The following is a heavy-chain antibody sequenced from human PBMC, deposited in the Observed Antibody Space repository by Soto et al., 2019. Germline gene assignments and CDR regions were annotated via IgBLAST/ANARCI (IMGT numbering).Heavy chain of an antibody. CDR1: GFTFSNSG. CDR3: ASRITAGY. CDR2: ISSNGLTK. D-gene: IGHD1-20*01. Sequence: QVQLVESGGGVVQPGGSLRLSCAVSGFTFSNSGMHWVRQAPGKGLEWVALISSNGLTKYYADSVKGRVTISRDNSKDTRYLQMDSMRPEDTALYYCASRITAGYWGQGTLGSVSS. J-gene: IGHJ4*02. V-gene: IGHV3-30*03.